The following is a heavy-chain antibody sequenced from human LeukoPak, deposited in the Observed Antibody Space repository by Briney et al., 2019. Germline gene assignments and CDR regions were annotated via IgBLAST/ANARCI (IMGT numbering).Heavy chain of an antibody. D-gene: IGHD2-2*01. J-gene: IGHJ6*02. Sequence: GGSLRLSCAASGFTFSSYWMHWVRQAPGKGLVWVSVIFNGGSTYYADSVKGRFTISRDNSKNTLYLQMNSLRAEDTAVYYCARDLPPAPWNGMDVWGQGTTVTVSS. V-gene: IGHV3-53*01. CDR3: ARDLPPAPWNGMDV. CDR2: IFNGGST. CDR1: GFTFSSYW.